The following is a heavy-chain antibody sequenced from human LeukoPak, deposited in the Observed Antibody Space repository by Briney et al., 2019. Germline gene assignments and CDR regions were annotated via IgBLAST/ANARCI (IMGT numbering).Heavy chain of an antibody. CDR3: VTDLHGINWYVY. J-gene: IGHJ4*02. V-gene: IGHV3-30*03. Sequence: GGSLRLSCAASRFTFSSYGMHWVRQAPGKGLEWVAIISYDGSNKYYADSVRGRFSISRDNSKNTLFLQMNSLRADDTSMYYCVTDLHGINWYVYWGQGTLVTVSS. D-gene: IGHD1-20*01. CDR1: RFTFSSYG. CDR2: ISYDGSNK.